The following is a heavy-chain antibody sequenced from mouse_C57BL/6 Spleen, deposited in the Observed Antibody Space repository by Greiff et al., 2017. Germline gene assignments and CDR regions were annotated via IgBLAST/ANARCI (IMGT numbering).Heavy chain of an antibody. CDR3: APWLQRGAY. V-gene: IGHV1-82*01. D-gene: IGHD2-2*01. CDR2: IYPGDGDT. Sequence: VKLVESGPELVKPGASVKISCKASGYAFSSSWMNWVKQRPGQGLEWIGRIYPGDGDTNYNGKFTGKATLTADKSSSTAYMQLSSLTSEDSAVYFCAPWLQRGAYWGQGTLVTVSA. CDR1: GYAFSSSW. J-gene: IGHJ3*01.